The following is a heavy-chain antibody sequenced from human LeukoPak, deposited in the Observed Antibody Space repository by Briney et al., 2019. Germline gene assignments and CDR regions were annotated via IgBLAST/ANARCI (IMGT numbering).Heavy chain of an antibody. CDR1: GGSFSGYY. D-gene: IGHD1-14*01. J-gene: IGHJ5*02. CDR3: ARGRNRIAIFRYNWFDP. CDR2: INHSGST. V-gene: IGHV4-34*01. Sequence: SETLSLTCAVYGGSFSGYYWSWIRQPPGKGLEWIGEINHSGSTNYNPSLKSRATISVDTSKNQFSLKLSSVTAADTAVYYCARGRNRIAIFRYNWFDPWGQGTLVTVSS.